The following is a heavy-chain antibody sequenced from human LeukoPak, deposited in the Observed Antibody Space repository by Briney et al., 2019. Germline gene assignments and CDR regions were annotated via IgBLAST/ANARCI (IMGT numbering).Heavy chain of an antibody. CDR2: ISHSGST. V-gene: IGHV4-59*01. J-gene: IGHJ4*02. CDR3: ARESDYYVSSGYFDY. Sequence: PSETLSLTCTVSGGSISTYYWSWIRQPPGKGLEWLAYISHSGSTNFNPSLKSRVTISVDTSMNQFSLKLSSVTAADTAVYYCARESDYYVSSGYFDYWGQGTLVTVSS. D-gene: IGHD3-22*01. CDR1: GGSISTYY.